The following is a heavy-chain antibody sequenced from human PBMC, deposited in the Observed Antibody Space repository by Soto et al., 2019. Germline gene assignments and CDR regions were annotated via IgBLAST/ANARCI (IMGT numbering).Heavy chain of an antibody. CDR3: AIDWGY. CDR1: GFPFSRYV. J-gene: IGHJ4*02. CDR2: ISASGDTT. D-gene: IGHD3-16*01. V-gene: IGHV3-23*01. Sequence: EEQWLESGGGLVKPGESLRLSCAASGFPFSRYVMNWVRQAPGKGPEWVSGISASGDTTYSADSIRGRFTISRDNSKNTLHLQMNSLRAEYTAGYYCAIDWGYWGQGTLVTVSS.